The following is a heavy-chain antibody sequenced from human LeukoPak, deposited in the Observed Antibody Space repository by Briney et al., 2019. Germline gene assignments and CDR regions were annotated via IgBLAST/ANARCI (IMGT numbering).Heavy chain of an antibody. V-gene: IGHV3-21*01. J-gene: IGHJ2*01. Sequence: GGSLRLSCAASGFTFSSDSMHWVRQAPGKGLEWVSSISSSSGYIYYADSVKGRFTISRDNAKNSLYLQMNSLRAEDTAVYYCAREVMIVAATTFWYFDLWGRGTLVTVSS. CDR1: GFTFSSDS. CDR2: ISSSSGYI. CDR3: AREVMIVAATTFWYFDL. D-gene: IGHD2-15*01.